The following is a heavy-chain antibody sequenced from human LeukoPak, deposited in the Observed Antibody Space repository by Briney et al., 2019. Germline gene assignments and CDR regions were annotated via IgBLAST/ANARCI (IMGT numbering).Heavy chain of an antibody. V-gene: IGHV3-33*01. CDR2: TGHVGNNI. CDR3: VRDKGSRYFDS. J-gene: IGHJ4*02. Sequence: GGSLRLSCSASGFDFNVFGMHWVRQVPGKGLEWVVVTGHVGNNIHYADSVEGRFTVSRDNSKNTLYLQMNSLRAEGTAIYYCVRDKGSRYFDSWGQGTLVTVSS. D-gene: IGHD3-9*01. CDR1: GFDFNVFG.